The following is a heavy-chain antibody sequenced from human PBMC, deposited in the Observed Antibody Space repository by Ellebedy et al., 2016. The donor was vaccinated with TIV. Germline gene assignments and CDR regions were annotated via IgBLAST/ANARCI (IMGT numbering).Heavy chain of an antibody. J-gene: IGHJ4*02. CDR1: GYNFTNYW. CDR2: IDPSDSYT. V-gene: IGHV5-10-1*01. Sequence: GESLKISXKGSGYNFTNYWINWVRQMPGKGLEWMGRIDPSDSYTNYSPSFRGHVTISADKSISTAFLQWSSLKASDTAMYYCARLYLGGSNDYWGQGALVTVSS. D-gene: IGHD5-24*01. CDR3: ARLYLGGSNDY.